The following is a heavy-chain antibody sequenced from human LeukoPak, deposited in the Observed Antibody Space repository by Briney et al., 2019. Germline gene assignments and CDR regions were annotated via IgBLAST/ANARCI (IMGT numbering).Heavy chain of an antibody. CDR1: GGSISSYY. V-gene: IGHV4-59*01. Sequence: SETLSLTCTVSGGSISSYYWSWIRQPPGKRLEWIVYIYYSGSTNYHPSLKSRVNISVDTSKNQFSLKLSSVTAADTAVYYCASRSSIWSGYQDTLYYFDSWGQGTLVTVSS. CDR3: ASRSSIWSGYQDTLYYFDS. J-gene: IGHJ4*02. D-gene: IGHD3-3*01. CDR2: IYYSGST.